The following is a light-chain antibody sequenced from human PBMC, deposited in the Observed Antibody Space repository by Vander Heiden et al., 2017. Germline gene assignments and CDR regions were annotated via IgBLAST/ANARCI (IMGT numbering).Light chain of an antibody. CDR1: QSVSSY. J-gene: IGKJ5*01. CDR2: DAS. CDR3: QHRSYWPPT. Sequence: EIVFTQSPATLAFSPGESATLSCRASQSVSSYLAWYQQTPGQAPRLLIYDASNGATGIPGRFSGSGSGTDFTLTISSLEPEDFAVYYRQHRSYWPPTFGQGTRLEIK. V-gene: IGKV3-11*01.